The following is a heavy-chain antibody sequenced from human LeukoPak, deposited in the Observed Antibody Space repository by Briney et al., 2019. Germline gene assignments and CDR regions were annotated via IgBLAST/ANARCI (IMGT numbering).Heavy chain of an antibody. CDR3: ATPVGYCSGGSCYGAFDI. D-gene: IGHD2-15*01. V-gene: IGHV1-8*01. CDR1: GYTFTSYD. J-gene: IGHJ3*02. Sequence: ASVKVSCKASGYTFTSYDINWVRQATGQGLEWMGWMNPNSGDTGYAQKFQGRVTMTRNTSISTAYMELSSLRSEDTAVDYCATPVGYCSGGSCYGAFDIWGQGTMVTVSS. CDR2: MNPNSGDT.